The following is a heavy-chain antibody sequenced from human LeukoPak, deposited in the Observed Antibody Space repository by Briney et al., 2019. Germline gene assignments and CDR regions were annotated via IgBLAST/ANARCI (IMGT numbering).Heavy chain of an antibody. V-gene: IGHV4-59*01. Sequence: PSETLSLTCTVSGGSISSYYWSWIRQPPGKGLEWIGYIYYSGSTNYNPFLKSRVTISVDTSKNQFSLKLSSVTAADTAVYYCARGITMIPWGQGTLVTVSS. J-gene: IGHJ5*02. D-gene: IGHD3-22*01. CDR1: GGSISSYY. CDR3: ARGITMIP. CDR2: IYYSGST.